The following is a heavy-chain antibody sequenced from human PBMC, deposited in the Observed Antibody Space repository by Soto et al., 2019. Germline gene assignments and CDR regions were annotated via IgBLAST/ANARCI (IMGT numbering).Heavy chain of an antibody. D-gene: IGHD3-22*01. Sequence: SSVKVSCTASGYTFTSYYMHWVRQAPGQGLEWMGIIDPSGGSTSYAQNFQGRVTITSDTSTSTFYMQLSSLRSADTAVYYCARDRDYDSRGYYPYYLDYWGQGTLVTVSS. J-gene: IGHJ4*02. V-gene: IGHV1-46*01. CDR3: ARDRDYDSRGYYPYYLDY. CDR1: GYTFTSYY. CDR2: IDPSGGST.